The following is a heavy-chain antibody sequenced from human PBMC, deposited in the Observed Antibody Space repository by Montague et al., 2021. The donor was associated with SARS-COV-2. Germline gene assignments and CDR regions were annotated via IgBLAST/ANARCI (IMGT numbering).Heavy chain of an antibody. CDR3: ARDFGESSDH. V-gene: IGHV3-53*01. D-gene: IGHD3-10*01. CDR1: GSTVSSNY. J-gene: IGHJ4*02. CDR2: IYSSGRT. Sequence: SLRLSCAASGSTVSSNYMSWVRQAPGKGLEWVSLIYSSGRTSYADSVKGRFTMSRDNSKNTLYLQMNSLRAEDTAVYYCARDFGESSDHWGQGTLVTVSS.